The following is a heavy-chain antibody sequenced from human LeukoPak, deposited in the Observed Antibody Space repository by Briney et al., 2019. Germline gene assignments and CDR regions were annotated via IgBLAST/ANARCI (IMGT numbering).Heavy chain of an antibody. CDR3: ARDAPVTDRLRYFDWLSRNWFDP. CDR1: GVSISSSNSY. J-gene: IGHJ5*02. Sequence: SETLSLTCTVSGVSISSSNSYWGWLRQPPGKGLEWIGSIYYSGSTYYNSSLKSRVTISVDTSKNQFSLKLSSVTAADTAVYYCARDAPVTDRLRYFDWLSRNWFDPWGQGTLVTVSS. D-gene: IGHD3-9*01. CDR2: IYYSGST. V-gene: IGHV4-39*07.